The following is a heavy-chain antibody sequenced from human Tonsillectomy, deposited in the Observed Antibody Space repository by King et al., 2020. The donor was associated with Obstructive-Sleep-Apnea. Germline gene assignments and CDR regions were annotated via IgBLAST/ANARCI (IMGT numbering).Heavy chain of an antibody. CDR2: IIWNSGSI. D-gene: IGHD3-22*01. CDR3: AKDSYYDSGGPYYYDMDV. V-gene: IGHV3-9*01. Sequence: VQLVESGGGLVQPGRSLRLSCAASGFTFDVYAMHWVRQAPGKGLEWVSGIIWNSGSIAYADSVEGRFTISRDNAKKSLYLQMNSLRAEDTALYYCAKDSYYDSGGPYYYDMDVWGQGTPVTVSS. CDR1: GFTFDVYA. J-gene: IGHJ6*02.